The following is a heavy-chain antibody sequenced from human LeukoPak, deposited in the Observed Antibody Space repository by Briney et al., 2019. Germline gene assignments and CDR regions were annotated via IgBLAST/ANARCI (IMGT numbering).Heavy chain of an antibody. CDR1: GGSISSYY. V-gene: IGHV4-59*08. D-gene: IGHD3-22*01. CDR2: IYYSGST. Sequence: SETLSPTCTVSGGSISSYYWSWIRQPPGKGLEWIGYIYYSGSTNYNPSLKSRVTISVDTSKNQFSLKLSSVTAADTAVYYCARLIGYYYGMDVWGQGTTVTVSS. J-gene: IGHJ6*02. CDR3: ARLIGYYYGMDV.